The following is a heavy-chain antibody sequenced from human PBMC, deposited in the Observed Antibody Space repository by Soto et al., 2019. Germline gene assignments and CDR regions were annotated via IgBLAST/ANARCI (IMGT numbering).Heavy chain of an antibody. V-gene: IGHV3-30*18. D-gene: IGHD6-13*01. CDR1: GFTFSSYG. Sequence: PGGSLRLSCAASGFTFSSYGMHWVRQAPGKGLEWVAVISYDGSNKYYADSVKGRFTISRDNSKNTLYLQMNSLRAEDTAVYYCAKDSGSGGYSSSWYSEVFVDYWGQGTLVTVSS. J-gene: IGHJ4*02. CDR2: ISYDGSNK. CDR3: AKDSGSGGYSSSWYSEVFVDY.